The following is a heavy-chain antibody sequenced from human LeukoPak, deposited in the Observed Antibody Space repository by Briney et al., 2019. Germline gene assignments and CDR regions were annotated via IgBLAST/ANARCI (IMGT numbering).Heavy chain of an antibody. D-gene: IGHD3-3*01. CDR1: GGTFSSYA. J-gene: IGHJ3*02. Sequence: GASVKVSCKASGGTFSSYAISWVRQAPGQGLEWMGGIIPIFGTANYAQKFQGRVTITADKSTSTAYMELSSLRSEDTAVYYCAHRDYDFWSGLLKIKGGAFDIWGQGTMVTVSS. CDR2: IIPIFGTA. CDR3: AHRDYDFWSGLLKIKGGAFDI. V-gene: IGHV1-69*06.